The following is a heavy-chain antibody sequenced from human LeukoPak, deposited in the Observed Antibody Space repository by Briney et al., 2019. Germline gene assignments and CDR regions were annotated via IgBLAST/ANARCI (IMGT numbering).Heavy chain of an antibody. D-gene: IGHD3-10*01. CDR3: ARDGGTDGSGSYYYYYGMDV. V-gene: IGHV4-59*01. J-gene: IGHJ6*02. CDR2: VYYSRST. CDR1: GGSISSYY. Sequence: SETLSLTCTVAGGSISSYYWSWIRQPPGKGLEWIGYVYYSRSTNYNPSLKSRVTISVDTSKNQFSLKLSSVTAADTAVYYCARDGGTDGSGSYYYYYGMDVWGQGTTVTVSS.